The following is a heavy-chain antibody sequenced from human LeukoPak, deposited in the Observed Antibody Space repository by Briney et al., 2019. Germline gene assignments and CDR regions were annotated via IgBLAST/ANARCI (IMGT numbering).Heavy chain of an antibody. V-gene: IGHV1-18*01. CDR1: GYTFTSYG. CDR3: ARTRGSHISMAYLDY. CDR2: ISAYNGNT. D-gene: IGHD2/OR15-2a*01. Sequence: APVKVSCKASGYTFTSYGISWVRQAPGQGLEWMGWISAYNGNTNYAQKFQGRVTLTRDTSISTAYMELRSLRSDDTAVYYCARTRGSHISMAYLDYWGQGTLVTVSS. J-gene: IGHJ4*02.